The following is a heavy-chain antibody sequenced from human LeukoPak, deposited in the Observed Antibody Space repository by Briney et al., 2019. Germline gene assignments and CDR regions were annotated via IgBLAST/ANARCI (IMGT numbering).Heavy chain of an antibody. V-gene: IGHV4-61*02. CDR3: ARSHLHRPFDY. CDR1: GGSISSGSYY. J-gene: IGHJ4*02. CDR2: IYTSGST. Sequence: SETLSLTCTVSGGSISSGSYYWSWIRQPAGKGLEWIGRIYTSGSTNYNPSLKSRVTISVDTSENQFSLKLSSVTAADTAVYYCARSHLHRPFDYWGQGTLVTVSS. D-gene: IGHD1-14*01.